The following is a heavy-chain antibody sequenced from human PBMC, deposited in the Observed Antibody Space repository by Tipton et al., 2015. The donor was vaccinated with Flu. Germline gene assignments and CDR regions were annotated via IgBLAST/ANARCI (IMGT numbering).Heavy chain of an antibody. Sequence: SLRLSCAASGFTFSSYSMNWVRQAPGKGLEWVSSISSSSSYIYYADSVKGRFTISRDNAKNSLYLQMNSLRAEDTAVYYCASDSQWLVDTAYWGQGTLVTVSS. D-gene: IGHD6-19*01. V-gene: IGHV3-21*01. CDR3: ASDSQWLVDTAY. CDR2: ISSSSSYI. CDR1: GFTFSSYS. J-gene: IGHJ4*02.